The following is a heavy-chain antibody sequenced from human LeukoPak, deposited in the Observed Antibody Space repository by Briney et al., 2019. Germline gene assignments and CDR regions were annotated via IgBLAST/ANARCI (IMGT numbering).Heavy chain of an antibody. J-gene: IGHJ5*02. CDR3: AKGSYYDSSVDP. D-gene: IGHD3-22*01. Sequence: GGSLRLSCAASGLTFSSHWMHWVRQAPGKGLEWVAVISYDGSNKYYADSVKGRFTISRDNSKNTLYLQMNSLRAEDTAVYYCAKGSYYDSSVDPWGQGTLVTVSS. V-gene: IGHV3-30*18. CDR1: GLTFSSHW. CDR2: ISYDGSNK.